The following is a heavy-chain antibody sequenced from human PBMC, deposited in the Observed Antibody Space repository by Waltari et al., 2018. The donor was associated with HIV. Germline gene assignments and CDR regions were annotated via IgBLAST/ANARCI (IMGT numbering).Heavy chain of an antibody. CDR2: ISRTSNAM. CDR3: AILSSSGYYRD. CDR1: RFLLSAFD. V-gene: IGHV3-48*02. Sequence: EVQLVESGGGLVQPGWSLNIYCSASRFLLSAFDMNWVRQAPGRGLEWVSYISRTSNAMYYADSVKGRFAISRDNAKNSLYLLMNSLRHDDSAVYYCAILSSSGYYRDWGQGTRVTVSS. D-gene: IGHD5-12*01. J-gene: IGHJ4*02.